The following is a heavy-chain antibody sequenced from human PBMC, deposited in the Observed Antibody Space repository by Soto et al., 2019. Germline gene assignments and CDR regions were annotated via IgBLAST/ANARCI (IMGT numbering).Heavy chain of an antibody. J-gene: IGHJ5*02. CDR1: GGSISEKY. V-gene: IGHV4-4*07. D-gene: IGHD6-13*01. CDR3: VASIAASGLNWLDP. CDR2: IFANGHT. Sequence: SETLSLTCIVSGGSISEKYWNWVRQPPGKGLEWIGLIFANGHTDYNPSLKSRVTMSVDASKNQFSLRLTSMTAADTAVYYCVASIAASGLNWLDPWGRGTPVTVYS.